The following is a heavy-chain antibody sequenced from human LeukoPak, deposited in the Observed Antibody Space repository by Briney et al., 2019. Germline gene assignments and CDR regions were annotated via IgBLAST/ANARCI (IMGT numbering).Heavy chain of an antibody. J-gene: IGHJ3*02. CDR3: ARHQVLGWYDAFDI. CDR2: IYYSGGT. D-gene: IGHD6-19*01. CDR1: GGSLSSSSYY. V-gene: IGHV4-39*01. Sequence: SETLSLTCTVSGGSLSSSSYYSGWIRQPPGKGLEWIGGIYYSGGTYYKPSLKSGVTISVDTSKTQFSLKLSSVPAADTAVYSCARHQVLGWYDAFDIWGQGTMVTVSS.